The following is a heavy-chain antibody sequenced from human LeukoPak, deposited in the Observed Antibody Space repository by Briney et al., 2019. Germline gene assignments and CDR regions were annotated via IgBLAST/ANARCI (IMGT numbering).Heavy chain of an antibody. V-gene: IGHV4-59*01. D-gene: IGHD6-19*01. J-gene: IGHJ4*02. CDR2: IYSSGTT. Sequence: SETLSLTCTVSGSSISSYYWSWIRQPPGRGLEWIGHIYSSGTTNYNPSLKGRVTISVDTSKNHFSLKLSSVTAADTAVYYCARETTLMGYSSGLGFNYWGQGALVTVSS. CDR1: GSSISSYY. CDR3: ARETTLMGYSSGLGFNY.